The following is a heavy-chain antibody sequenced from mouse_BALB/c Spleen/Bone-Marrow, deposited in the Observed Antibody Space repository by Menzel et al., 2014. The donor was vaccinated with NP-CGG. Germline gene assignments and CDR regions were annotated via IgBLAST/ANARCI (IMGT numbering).Heavy chain of an antibody. J-gene: IGHJ3*01. D-gene: IGHD1-2*01. V-gene: IGHV1-77*01. CDR1: GYTFTDYY. CDR3: ARTXTATSY. Sequence: VQLQQSGAELARPGASVKLSCKASGYTFTDYYINWMKQRTGQGLEWIGEIYPGSDNTYYNEKFKGKATLTADKSSSTTYMQLSSLTSEDSAVYFCARTXTATSYWGQGTLVTVSA. CDR2: IYPGSDNT.